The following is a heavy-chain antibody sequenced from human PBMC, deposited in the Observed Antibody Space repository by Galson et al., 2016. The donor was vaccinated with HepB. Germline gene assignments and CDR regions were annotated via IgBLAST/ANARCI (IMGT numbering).Heavy chain of an antibody. CDR1: RFTFSRNA. J-gene: IGHJ3*02. CDR2: ISYDGRDK. CDR3: ARDPYGDNDAFDI. V-gene: IGHV3-30-3*01. Sequence: SLRLSCAASRFTFSRNAMHWVRQAPGKGLDWVAAISYDGRDKYYADSVKGRFTISRDNSRSMAHLEMNSLRPEDTAVYYCARDPYGDNDAFDIWGQGTMVSVSS. D-gene: IGHD4-17*01.